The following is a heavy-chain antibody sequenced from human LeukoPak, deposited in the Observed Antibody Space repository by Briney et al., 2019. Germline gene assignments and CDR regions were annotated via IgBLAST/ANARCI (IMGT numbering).Heavy chain of an antibody. D-gene: IGHD4-17*01. V-gene: IGHV3-7*01. CDR2: INPDGSQR. J-gene: IGHJ3*02. CDR3: ARDPAYGALDI. CDR1: GFTFSHFY. Sequence: PGGSLRLSCAASGFTFSHFYMTWVRQAPGKGLEWVANINPDGSQRGFVDSMKGRFAISRDNAKNSLFLQMNSLSAEDTAVYYCARDPAYGALDIWGQGTTVTASS.